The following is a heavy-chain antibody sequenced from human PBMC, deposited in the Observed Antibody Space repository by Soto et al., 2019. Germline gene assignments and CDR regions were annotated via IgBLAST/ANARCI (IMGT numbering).Heavy chain of an antibody. V-gene: IGHV2-5*02. D-gene: IGHD6-19*01. J-gene: IGHJ4*02. CDR1: GFSLSSTRMA. CDR3: AHIVVAGLGYYFDY. CDR2: IYWDDDK. Sequence: QITLKESGPTLVKPTQTLTLTCTFSGFSLSSTRMAVGWIRPPPGKALEWLALIYWDDDKRYSPFLKSRLTITKDTSKNQVVLTMSNMDPVDTARYYCAHIVVAGLGYYFDYGGQGTLVTVSS.